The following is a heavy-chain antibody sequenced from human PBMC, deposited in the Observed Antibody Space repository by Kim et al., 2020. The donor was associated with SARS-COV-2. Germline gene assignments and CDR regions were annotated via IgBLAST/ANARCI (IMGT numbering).Heavy chain of an antibody. D-gene: IGHD3-22*01. Sequence: GGSLRLSCAASGFTFSSYAMHWVRQAPGKGLEWVAVISYVGSNKYYADSVKGRFTISRDNSKNTLYLQMNSLRAEDTAVYYCARDWYDSSGYSRGIDYWGQGTLVTVSS. J-gene: IGHJ4*02. CDR2: ISYVGSNK. CDR3: ARDWYDSSGYSRGIDY. CDR1: GFTFSSYA. V-gene: IGHV3-30*04.